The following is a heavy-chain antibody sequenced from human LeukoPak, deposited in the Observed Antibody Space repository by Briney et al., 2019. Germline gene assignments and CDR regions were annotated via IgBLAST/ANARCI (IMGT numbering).Heavy chain of an antibody. CDR2: INPNSGGT. CDR1: GYTFTGYY. CDR3: ARSPVAEAGTAC. J-gene: IGHJ4*02. Sequence: ASVKVSCKASGYTFTGYYMHWVRQAPGQGLEWMGWINPNSGGTNYAQNFQGRVTMTRDTSISTAYMELSRLRSDDTAVYYCARSPVAEAGTACWGQGTLVTVSS. D-gene: IGHD6-13*01. V-gene: IGHV1-2*02.